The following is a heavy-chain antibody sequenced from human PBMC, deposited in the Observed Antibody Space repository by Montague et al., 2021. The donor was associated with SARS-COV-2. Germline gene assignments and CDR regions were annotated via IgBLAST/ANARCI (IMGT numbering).Heavy chain of an antibody. CDR2: INQDETAK. J-gene: IGHJ4*02. CDR3: ARSPRGSGTGWLDY. CDR1: GFTSGDYQ. D-gene: IGHD3/OR15-3a*01. Sequence: SLRLSCAASGFTSGDYQMTWVRQAPGKGLQWVANINQDETAKTYVDSVKGRFTISRDNAKNSLILQMNSLKDEDTAVYYCARSPRGSGTGWLDYRGQGTLVTVSS. V-gene: IGHV3-7*01.